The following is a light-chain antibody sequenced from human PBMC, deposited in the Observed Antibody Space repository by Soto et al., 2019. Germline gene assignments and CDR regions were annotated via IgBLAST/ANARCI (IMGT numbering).Light chain of an antibody. V-gene: IGKV3D-15*01. Sequence: EIVMTQSPGTLSVSPGERATLSCRASQSVSSNLAWYQQKPGQAPRLLIYGASTRATGIPARVSGSGSGTEFTLTITSLQSEDFAVYYCQQYNNWPPITFGQGTRLEIK. CDR2: GAS. CDR1: QSVSSN. J-gene: IGKJ5*01. CDR3: QQYNNWPPIT.